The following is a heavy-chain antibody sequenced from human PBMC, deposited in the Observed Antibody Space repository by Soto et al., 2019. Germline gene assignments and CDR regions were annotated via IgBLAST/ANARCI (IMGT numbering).Heavy chain of an antibody. CDR2: ISSDSYYI. J-gene: IGHJ6*02. V-gene: IGHV3-21*01. CDR1: GLSFSTHS. CDR3: ARNRNPSAKTHGMDV. Sequence: EVQLVESGGGLVEPGGSLRLSCAPSGLSFSTHSMNWVRQAPGKGLEWVSAISSDSYYIYYADSVKGRFTISRDNAKNALYLQTNGLRADDTAVYYCARNRNPSAKTHGMDVWGQGTTVTVSS.